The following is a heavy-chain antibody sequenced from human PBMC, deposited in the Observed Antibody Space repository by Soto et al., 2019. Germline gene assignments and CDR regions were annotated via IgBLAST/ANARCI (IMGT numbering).Heavy chain of an antibody. J-gene: IGHJ4*02. Sequence: QVQLVQSGAEVKKPGSSVKVSCKASGGTFSSYTISWVRQAPGQGLEWMGRIIPILGIANYAQKFQGRVTITADKSTSTAYMELSSLRSEDTAVYYCSVFTIQLWLSLDYWGQGTLVTFSS. CDR3: SVFTIQLWLSLDY. D-gene: IGHD5-18*01. CDR1: GGTFSSYT. V-gene: IGHV1-69*02. CDR2: IIPILGIA.